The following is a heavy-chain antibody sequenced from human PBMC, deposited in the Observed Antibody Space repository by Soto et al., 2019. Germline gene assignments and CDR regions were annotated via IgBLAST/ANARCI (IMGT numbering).Heavy chain of an antibody. CDR1: GFTFSSYA. J-gene: IGHJ5*02. CDR2: ISGSGGST. Sequence: GGSLRLSCAASGFTFSSYAMSWVRQAPGKGLEWVSVISGSGGSTYYADSVKGRFTISRDNSKHTLYLQMNSLRAEDTAVYYCAKDPKSPGIRNWFDPWGQGTLVTVSS. CDR3: AKDPKSPGIRNWFDP. D-gene: IGHD3-10*01. V-gene: IGHV3-23*01.